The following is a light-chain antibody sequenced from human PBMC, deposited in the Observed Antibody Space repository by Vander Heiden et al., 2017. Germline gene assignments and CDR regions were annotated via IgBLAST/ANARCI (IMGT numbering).Light chain of an antibody. CDR1: RSNLGGGYD. CDR2: GNN. J-gene: IGLJ3*02. CDR3: QSYDTSLSSWV. Sequence: QSVLTQPPSLSGAPGQRVTVSCPGSRSNLGGGYDVHWYQHLPGTAPKLLIYGNNNRPSGVPDRFSGSKSGTSASLAITGLQAEDEADYYCQSYDTSLSSWVFGGGTKVTVL. V-gene: IGLV1-40*01.